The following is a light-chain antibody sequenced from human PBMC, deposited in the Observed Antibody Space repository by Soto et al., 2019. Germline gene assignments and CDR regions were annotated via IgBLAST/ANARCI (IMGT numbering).Light chain of an antibody. CDR3: SAWDASLNGYV. V-gene: IGLV1-44*01. Sequence: SVLTKPASGNGIPRQRGSITYTRSSSNIGSKTVNWYQQLPGTAPKLLIYSNYQRPSGVPDRFSGSKSGTSASLAISGLQSEDEADYYCSAWDASLNGYVFGTGTKVTVL. J-gene: IGLJ1*01. CDR2: SNY. CDR1: SSNIGSKT.